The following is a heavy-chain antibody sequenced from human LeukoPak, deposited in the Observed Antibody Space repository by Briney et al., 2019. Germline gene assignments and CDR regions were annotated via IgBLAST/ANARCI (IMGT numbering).Heavy chain of an antibody. V-gene: IGHV4-61*02. Sequence: SETLSLTCEVSGDSISSGSYYWTWIRQPAGKGLEWIGRIYSSGGTTYNPSLKSRVTISLDTSKNQFSLKLISVTASDTAVYYCAREIYGSGSYYFDYWGQGTLVTVSS. J-gene: IGHJ4*02. CDR3: AREIYGSGSYYFDY. CDR1: GDSISSGSYY. D-gene: IGHD3-10*01. CDR2: IYSSGGT.